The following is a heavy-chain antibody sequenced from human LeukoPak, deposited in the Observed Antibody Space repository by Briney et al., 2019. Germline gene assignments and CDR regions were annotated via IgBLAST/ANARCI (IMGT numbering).Heavy chain of an antibody. CDR1: GGTFSSYA. CDR3: ARAGYSHGWYGY. V-gene: IGHV1-69*06. J-gene: IGHJ4*02. D-gene: IGHD6-19*01. CDR2: IIPIFGTA. Sequence: SVKVSCKASGGTFSSYAINWVRQAPGQGLEWMGRIIPIFGTANYAQKFQGRVTITADKSTSTAYMELSSLRSEDTAVYYCARAGYSHGWYGYWGKGTLVTVSS.